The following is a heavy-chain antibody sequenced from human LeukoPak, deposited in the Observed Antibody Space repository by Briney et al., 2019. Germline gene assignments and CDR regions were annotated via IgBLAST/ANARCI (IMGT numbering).Heavy chain of an antibody. CDR1: GFTFTNTW. CDR3: VRDQGGAVSY. D-gene: IGHD3-16*01. CDR2: ISSLSGTI. J-gene: IGHJ4*02. V-gene: IGHV3-48*01. Sequence: PGGSLRLSCEASGFTFTNTWMSWVRQAPGKGLEWVSYISSLSGTIHYADSVTGRFIISRDNAKNSLFLQMNSLRAEDTAVYYCVRDQGGAVSYWGQGTLVTVSS.